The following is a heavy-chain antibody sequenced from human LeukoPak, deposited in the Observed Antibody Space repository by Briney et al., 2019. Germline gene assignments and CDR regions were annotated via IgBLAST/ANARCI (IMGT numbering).Heavy chain of an antibody. CDR3: ARDRPENYYDSSGTDAFDI. Sequence: PGGSLRLSCAVSGFTFSSYEMKWVRQAPGKGVEWVSYISSSGSTIYYADCEKGRYNISRDYAKNSLYLQMNCLRAEDTAVYYCARDRPENYYDSSGTDAFDIWGQGTMVTVSS. CDR2: ISSSGSTI. D-gene: IGHD3-22*01. V-gene: IGHV3-48*03. J-gene: IGHJ3*02. CDR1: GFTFSSYE.